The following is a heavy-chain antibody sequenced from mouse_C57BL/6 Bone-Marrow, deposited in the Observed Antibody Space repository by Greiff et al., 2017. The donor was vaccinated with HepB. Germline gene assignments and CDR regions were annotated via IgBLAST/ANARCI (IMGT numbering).Heavy chain of an antibody. Sequence: EVQLQESGGGLVQPGGSLKLSCAASGIDFSRYWMSWVRRAPGKGLEWIGEINPDSSTINYAPSLKDKFIISRDNAKNTLYLQMSKVRSEDTALYYCARRYYYGSSYDWYFDVWGTGTTVTVSS. D-gene: IGHD1-1*01. V-gene: IGHV4-1*01. CDR2: INPDSSTI. CDR1: GIDFSRYW. CDR3: ARRYYYGSSYDWYFDV. J-gene: IGHJ1*03.